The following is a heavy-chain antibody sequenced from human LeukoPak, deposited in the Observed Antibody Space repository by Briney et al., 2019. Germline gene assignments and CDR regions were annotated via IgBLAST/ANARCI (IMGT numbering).Heavy chain of an antibody. J-gene: IGHJ5*02. CDR2: ITAGNGNT. D-gene: IGHD2-2*01. CDR3: ARAGHGYCSSTSCLNWFDP. CDR1: GYTFSIYA. V-gene: IGHV1-3*01. Sequence: GASVKVSCKASGYTFSIYAIHWLRQAPGQRLEWMGWITAGNGNTKYSQKFQGRVTITGDTSASTAYMELSSLRSEDTAVYYCARAGHGYCSSTSCLNWFDPWGQGTLVTVSS.